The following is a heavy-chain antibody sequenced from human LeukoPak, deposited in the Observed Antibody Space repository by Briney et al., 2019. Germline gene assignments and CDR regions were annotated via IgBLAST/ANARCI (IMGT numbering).Heavy chain of an antibody. J-gene: IGHJ4*02. V-gene: IGHV3-30*18. D-gene: IGHD6-13*01. CDR2: ISYDGSNK. CDR3: AKDGYSSSWFWGTFFDY. CDR1: GFTFSSYG. Sequence: GRSLRLSCAASGFTFSSYGMHWVRQAPGKGLEWVAVISYDGSNKYYADSVKGRFTISRDNSKNTLYLQMNSLRAEDTAVYYCAKDGYSSSWFWGTFFDYWGQGTLVTVSS.